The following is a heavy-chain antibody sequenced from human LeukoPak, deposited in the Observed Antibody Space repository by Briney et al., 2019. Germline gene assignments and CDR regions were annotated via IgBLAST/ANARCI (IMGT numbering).Heavy chain of an antibody. CDR1: GYTFTSYD. CDR3: ARDLQQWLVRGWFDP. Sequence: ASVKVSCKASGYTFTSYDINWVRQATGQGLEWMGWMNPNSGNTGYAQKFQGRVTITRDTSISTAYMELSRLRSDDTAVYYCARDLQQWLVRGWFDPWGQGTLVTVSS. CDR2: MNPNSGNT. J-gene: IGHJ5*02. V-gene: IGHV1-8*03. D-gene: IGHD6-19*01.